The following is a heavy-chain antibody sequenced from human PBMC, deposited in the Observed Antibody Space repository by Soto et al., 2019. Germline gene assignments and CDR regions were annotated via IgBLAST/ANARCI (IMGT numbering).Heavy chain of an antibody. Sequence: QPGGSLRLSCAASGFTFSSYAMSWVRQAPGKGLEWVSAISGSGGSTYYADSVKGRFTISRDNSKNTLYLQMNSLRAEDTAVYYCAKDPLKFYYYDILTGSIFPYGMDVWGQGTTVTVSS. CDR3: AKDPLKFYYYDILTGSIFPYGMDV. D-gene: IGHD3-9*01. CDR1: GFTFSSYA. V-gene: IGHV3-23*01. CDR2: ISGSGGST. J-gene: IGHJ6*02.